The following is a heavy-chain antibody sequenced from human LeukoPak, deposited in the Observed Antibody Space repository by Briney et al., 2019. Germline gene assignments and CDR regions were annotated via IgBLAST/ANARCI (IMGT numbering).Heavy chain of an antibody. Sequence: PGGSLRLSCAASGFTFSTYSMNWVRQAPGKGLEWVSCISSSSNYIYYADSVKGRFTISRDNAKNSLYLQMNSLRAEDTAVYYCARDLYGSGIVIDYRGQGTLVTVSS. CDR1: GFTFSTYS. V-gene: IGHV3-21*01. CDR3: ARDLYGSGIVIDY. D-gene: IGHD3-10*01. J-gene: IGHJ4*02. CDR2: ISSSSNYI.